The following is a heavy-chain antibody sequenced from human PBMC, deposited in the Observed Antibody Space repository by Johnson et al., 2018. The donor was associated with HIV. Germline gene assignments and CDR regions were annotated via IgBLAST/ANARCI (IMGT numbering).Heavy chain of an antibody. CDR2: ISSNGGHT. Sequence: VQLVESGGGLVQPGGSLRLSCAASGFTFSNYAMHWVRQAPGKGLASVSAISSNGGHTYYATSVMGRVIMSRDNSNNTLYLQMGRLRADDQACYYCVRERVHDKSSLDAFDIWGQGTMVTVSS. J-gene: IGHJ3*02. CDR3: VRERVHDKSSLDAFDI. V-gene: IGHV3-64*01. CDR1: GFTFSNYA. D-gene: IGHD5/OR15-5a*01.